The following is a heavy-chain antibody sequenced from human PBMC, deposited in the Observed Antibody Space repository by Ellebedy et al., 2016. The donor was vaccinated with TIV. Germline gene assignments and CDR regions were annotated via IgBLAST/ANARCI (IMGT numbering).Heavy chain of an antibody. J-gene: IGHJ4*02. D-gene: IGHD1-26*01. CDR1: GYSFTSYW. CDR3: ARTVGATNLFDY. Sequence: GESLKISXKGSGYSFTSYWISWVRQMPGKGLEWMGRIDPSDSYTNYSPSFQGHVTISADKSISTAYLQWSSLKASDTAMYYCARTVGATNLFDYWGQGTLVTVSS. V-gene: IGHV5-10-1*01. CDR2: IDPSDSYT.